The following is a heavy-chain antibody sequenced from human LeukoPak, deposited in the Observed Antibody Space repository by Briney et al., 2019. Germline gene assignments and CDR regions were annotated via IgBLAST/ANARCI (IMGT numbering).Heavy chain of an antibody. D-gene: IGHD3-9*01. CDR2: IYYSGST. V-gene: IGHV4-39*07. J-gene: IGHJ6*02. Sequence: SETLSLTCTVSGGSISSSSYYWGWIRQPPGKGLEWIGSIYYSGSTYYNPSLKSRVTISVDTSKNQFSLKLSSVTAADTAVYYCARLYDSGLPYGMDVWGQGTTVTVSS. CDR3: ARLYDSGLPYGMDV. CDR1: GGSISSSSYY.